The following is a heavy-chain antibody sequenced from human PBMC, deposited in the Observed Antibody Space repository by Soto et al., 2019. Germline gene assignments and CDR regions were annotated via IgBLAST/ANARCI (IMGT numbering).Heavy chain of an antibody. CDR1: GGSFSGHS. V-gene: IGHV4-34*01. Sequence: PSETLSLTCAVYGGSFSGHSWTWSRQSPGKGLEWIGDINHSGRVNYSPSLKSRVTISLDTSKNQFSLTLSAVTAADTAMYYCSTRAYDTTGYYRFDPWGQGTLVTVTS. CDR3: STRAYDTTGYYRFDP. D-gene: IGHD3-22*01. CDR2: INHSGRV. J-gene: IGHJ5*01.